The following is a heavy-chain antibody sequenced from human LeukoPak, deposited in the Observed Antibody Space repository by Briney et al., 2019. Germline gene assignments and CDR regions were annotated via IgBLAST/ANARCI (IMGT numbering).Heavy chain of an antibody. CDR1: GFSFNTLG. CDR2: ISYDGSNK. CDR3: AKGSYYFES. J-gene: IGHJ4*02. D-gene: IGHD3-16*01. Sequence: PGGSLRLSCEASGFSFNTLGMHWVRQAPGKGLEWVGVISYDGSNKYYGDSVEGRFTISRDNSNNTLFLQMNSLRSEDTAVYYCAKGSYYFESWGQGTLVTVSS. V-gene: IGHV3-30*18.